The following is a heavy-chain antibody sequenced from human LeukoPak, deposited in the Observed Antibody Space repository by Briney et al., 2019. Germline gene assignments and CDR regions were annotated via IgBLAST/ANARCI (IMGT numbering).Heavy chain of an antibody. Sequence: ASVKVSCKASGYTFINYGISWVRQAPRQGLEWVGWISGYNGNTNYAQKFQGRVAMSTDTSTSTAYMEPRSLRSDDTAVYYCARYSSSWHFDYWGQGTLVPVSS. CDR1: GYTFINYG. CDR3: ARYSSSWHFDY. D-gene: IGHD2-2*01. V-gene: IGHV1-18*01. J-gene: IGHJ4*02. CDR2: ISGYNGNT.